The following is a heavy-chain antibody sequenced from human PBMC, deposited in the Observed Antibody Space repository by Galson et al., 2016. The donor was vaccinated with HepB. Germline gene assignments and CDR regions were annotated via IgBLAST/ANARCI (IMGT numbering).Heavy chain of an antibody. CDR2: INQSGSV. CDR3: ARGGENSWYENDAFDI. V-gene: IGHV4-34*01. Sequence: ETLSLTCAVYGGPFXGYYWSWIRQPXGKGXXWIGDINQSGSVNYNPSLKSRVSISSDTFNNEFFMKLTSVTAADTAISFCARGGENSWYENDAFDIWGPGTTVTVSS. J-gene: IGHJ3*02. CDR1: GGPFXGYY. D-gene: IGHD5-12*01.